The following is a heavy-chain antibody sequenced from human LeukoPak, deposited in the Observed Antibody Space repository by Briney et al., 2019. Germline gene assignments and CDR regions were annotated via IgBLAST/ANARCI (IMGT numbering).Heavy chain of an antibody. Sequence: ASVKVSCKASGYTFTSYYMHWVRQAPGQGLEWMGLINPSGGSTTYAQKFRGRLTMTRDMSTSTVYMELSSLRSEDTAAYYCARGSRPVYNLLTGKRYFDYWGQGTLLTVSS. CDR1: GYTFTSYY. CDR3: ARGSRPVYNLLTGKRYFDY. D-gene: IGHD3-9*01. J-gene: IGHJ4*02. V-gene: IGHV1-46*01. CDR2: INPSGGST.